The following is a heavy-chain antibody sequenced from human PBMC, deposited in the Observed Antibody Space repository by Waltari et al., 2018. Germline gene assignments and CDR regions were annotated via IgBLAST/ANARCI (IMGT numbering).Heavy chain of an antibody. V-gene: IGHV3-30*02. J-gene: IGHJ6*03. CDR2: VRDDGINT. CDR1: ELTFSTSG. CDR3: ARGLGRVNGYMDV. Sequence: QVQLVESGGGVVQPGGSLRLSCAASELTFSTSGMHWVRQAPGKGLEWVAFVRDDGINTYYAYSGRGRVTISRDNSKNMVYLQMNSLRAEDTAVYYCARGLGRVNGYMDVWGKGTTVTVSS. D-gene: IGHD1-26*01.